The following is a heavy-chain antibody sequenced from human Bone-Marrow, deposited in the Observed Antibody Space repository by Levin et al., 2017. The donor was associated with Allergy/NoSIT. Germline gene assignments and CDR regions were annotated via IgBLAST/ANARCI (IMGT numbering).Heavy chain of an antibody. CDR2: IYHGGRT. V-gene: IGHV4-4*02. CDR1: GGSISGSTW. CDR3: ARDPLDYGTNSGNY. Sequence: GSLRLSCTVSGGSISGSTWWSWVRQPPGKGLEWIGEIYHGGRTNYNPSLRSRVTMSVDKSQNQFSLNLNSVTAADTAVYYCARDPLDYGTNSGNYWGQGTLVTVSS. D-gene: IGHD4-17*01. J-gene: IGHJ4*02.